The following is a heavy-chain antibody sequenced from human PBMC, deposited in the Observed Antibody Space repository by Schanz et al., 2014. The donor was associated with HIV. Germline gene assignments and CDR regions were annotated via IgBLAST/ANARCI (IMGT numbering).Heavy chain of an antibody. V-gene: IGHV3-48*01. CDR3: ARDVVATISPKYYYYGMDV. CDR2: ISGSGNTI. D-gene: IGHD5-12*01. J-gene: IGHJ6*02. Sequence: EVQLVESGGGLVQPGRSLRLSCAVSGFTFSNYAMHWIRQAPGKGLEWVSYISGSGNTIYYADSVKGRFTISRDNSKNTLYLQMNSLRVEDTAVYYCARDVVATISPKYYYYGMDVWGQGTTVTVS. CDR1: GFTFSNYA.